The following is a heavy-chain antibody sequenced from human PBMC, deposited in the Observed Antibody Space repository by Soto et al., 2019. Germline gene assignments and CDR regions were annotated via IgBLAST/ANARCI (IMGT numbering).Heavy chain of an antibody. Sequence: GASVMVSCKASGYSFTSPDLHWVRQTAGRGLEWMGWMEPSTGRTGYAQKFQGRVTMTRDTSINTAYMELTTLTSDDTAFYYCARGASAAVDNWG. J-gene: IGHJ4*01. V-gene: IGHV1-8*01. D-gene: IGHD6-19*01. CDR2: MEPSTGRT. CDR3: ARGASAAVDN. CDR1: GYSFTSPD.